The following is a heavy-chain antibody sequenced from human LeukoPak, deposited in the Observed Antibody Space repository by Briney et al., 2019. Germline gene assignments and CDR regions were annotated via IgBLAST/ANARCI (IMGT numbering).Heavy chain of an antibody. CDR2: ISSSGTTT. CDR1: GFTFSSYE. J-gene: IGHJ4*02. V-gene: IGHV3-48*03. Sequence: GGTLRLSCAASGFTFSSYEMNWVRQAPGKGLEWVSYISSSGTTTFYADSVKGRFTISRDSAKNSLYLQMNSLRAEDTAVYYCARDGVGATTEFDYWGQGTLVTVSS. D-gene: IGHD1-26*01. CDR3: ARDGVGATTEFDY.